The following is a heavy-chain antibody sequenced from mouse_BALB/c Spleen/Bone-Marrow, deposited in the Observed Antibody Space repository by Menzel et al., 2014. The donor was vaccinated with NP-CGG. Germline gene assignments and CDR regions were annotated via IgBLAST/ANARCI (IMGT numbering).Heavy chain of an antibody. V-gene: IGHV5-6-3*01. CDR2: INSNGGST. Sequence: EVKLVESGGGLVQPGGSLKLSCAASGFTFSSYGMSWVRQTPDKRLELVATINSNGGSTYYPDSVKGRFTISRDNAKNTLYLQMSSLKSEDTSMYYCARDYYGSSDYWGQGTPLTVAP. CDR3: ARDYYGSSDY. D-gene: IGHD1-1*01. CDR1: GFTFSSYG. J-gene: IGHJ2*01.